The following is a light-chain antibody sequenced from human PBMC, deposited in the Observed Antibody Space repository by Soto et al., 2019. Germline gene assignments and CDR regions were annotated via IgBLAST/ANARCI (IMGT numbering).Light chain of an antibody. Sequence: IPMTQSPSSLSASLGDRITITCRASQTISSWLAWYQQKKGKAPKXLIYKASTLKSGVPSRFSGSGYGTEFNLTISSLQTDDFATYYCQHYNSYSEAFGQGTKVDIK. CDR3: QHYNSYSEA. V-gene: IGKV1-5*03. J-gene: IGKJ1*01. CDR2: KAS. CDR1: QTISSW.